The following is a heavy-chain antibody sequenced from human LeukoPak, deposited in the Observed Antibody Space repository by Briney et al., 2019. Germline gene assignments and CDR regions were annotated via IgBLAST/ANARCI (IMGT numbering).Heavy chain of an antibody. V-gene: IGHV1-8*01. CDR3: AIPRGSSNWNDY. CDR1: GYTFTSYD. CDR2: MNPNSGNT. Sequence: GASVKVSCKASGYTFTSYDINWVRQATGQGLEWMGWMNPNSGNTGYAQKFQGRVTMTRNTSISTAYMELSSLRAEDTAVYYCAIPRGSSNWNDYWGQGTLVTVSS. D-gene: IGHD1-20*01. J-gene: IGHJ4*02.